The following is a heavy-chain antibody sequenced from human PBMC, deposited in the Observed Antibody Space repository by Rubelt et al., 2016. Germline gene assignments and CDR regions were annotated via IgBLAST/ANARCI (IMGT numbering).Heavy chain of an antibody. CDR3: AKDSNPQDYYYYGMDV. D-gene: IGHD1-14*01. V-gene: IGHV3-43*01. J-gene: IGHJ6*02. Sequence: YYADFVKGRFTISRDNSKNSLYLQMNSLRTEDTALYYCAKDSNPQDYYYYGMDVWGQGTTVTVSS.